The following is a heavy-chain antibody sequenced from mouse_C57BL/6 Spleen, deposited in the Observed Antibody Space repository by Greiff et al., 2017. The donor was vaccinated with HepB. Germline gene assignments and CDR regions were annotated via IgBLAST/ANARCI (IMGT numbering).Heavy chain of an antibody. V-gene: IGHV1-26*01. CDR3: ARGAGSSYDYFDV. J-gene: IGHJ1*03. CDR1: GYTFTDYY. Sequence: EVQLQQSGPELVKPGASVKISCKASGYTFTDYYMNWVKQSHGKSLEWIGDINPNNGGTSYNQKFKGKATLTVDKSSSTAYMELRSLTSEDSAVYYCARGAGSSYDYFDVWGTGTTVTVSS. D-gene: IGHD1-1*01. CDR2: INPNNGGT.